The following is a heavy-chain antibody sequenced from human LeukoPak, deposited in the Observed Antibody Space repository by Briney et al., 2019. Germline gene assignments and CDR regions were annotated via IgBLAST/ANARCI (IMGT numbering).Heavy chain of an antibody. CDR2: IYPGDSDT. V-gene: IGHV5-51*01. CDR1: GYSFTSCW. CDR3: ARHKGDYDFWSGPIGDY. Sequence: GESLKISCKGSGYSFTSCWIGWVRQMPGKGLEWMGIIYPGDSDTRYSPSFQGQVTISADKSISTAYLQWSSLKASDTAMYYCARHKGDYDFWSGPIGDYWGQGTLVTVSS. J-gene: IGHJ4*02. D-gene: IGHD3-3*01.